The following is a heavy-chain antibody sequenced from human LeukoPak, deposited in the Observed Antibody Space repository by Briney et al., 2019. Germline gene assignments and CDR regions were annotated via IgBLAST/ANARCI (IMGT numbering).Heavy chain of an antibody. V-gene: IGHV3-23*01. J-gene: IGHJ4*02. Sequence: GGSLRLSCAASGPTFNSNGMGWFRQAPGKGLEWVSSISGPGNIYYADSVKGRFTISRDNSKNTLYLQMNSLRAEDTAVYYCARHPEPGYCSSTSCHESYFDYWGQGTLVTVSS. CDR1: GPTFNSNG. D-gene: IGHD2-2*01. CDR2: ISGPGNI. CDR3: ARHPEPGYCSSTSCHESYFDY.